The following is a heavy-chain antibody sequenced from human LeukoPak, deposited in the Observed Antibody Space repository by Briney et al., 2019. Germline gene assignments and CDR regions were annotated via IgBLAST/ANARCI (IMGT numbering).Heavy chain of an antibody. CDR2: INAGNGNT. CDR1: GYTFTSYA. CDR3: ASSYSSSSRSAFDI. D-gene: IGHD6-13*01. J-gene: IGHJ3*02. Sequence: ASVKVSCKASGYTFTSYAMHWVRQAPGQRLEWMGWINAGNGNTKYSQKSQGRVTIARDTSASTAYMELSSLRSEDTAVYYCASSYSSSSRSAFDIWGQGTMVTVSS. V-gene: IGHV1-3*01.